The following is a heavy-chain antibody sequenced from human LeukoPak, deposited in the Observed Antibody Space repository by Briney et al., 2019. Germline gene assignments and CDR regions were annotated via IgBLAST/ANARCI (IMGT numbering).Heavy chain of an antibody. CDR1: GFTFSSYS. V-gene: IGHV3-21*01. J-gene: IGHJ5*02. CDR2: ISSSSSYI. Sequence: GGSLRLSCAASGFTFSSYSMNWVRQAPGKGLEWVSSISSSSSYIYYADSVKGRFTISRDNAKNSLYLQMNSLRAEDTAVYYCARGGDNSNNWFDPWGQGALVTVSS. CDR3: ARGGDNSNNWFDP. D-gene: IGHD3-10*01.